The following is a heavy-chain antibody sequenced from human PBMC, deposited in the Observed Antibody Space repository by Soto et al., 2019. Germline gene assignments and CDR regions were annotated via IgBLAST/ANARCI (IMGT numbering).Heavy chain of an antibody. CDR3: AHLVPGPLSFAY. J-gene: IGHJ1*01. Sequence: QITLKESGPTLVKPTQTLALNCIFSGFTFNTRGVGVAWIRQPTGKALEWLAVTYWDADRRYRPSLTDRLTITKDISTNQVVLTMTNMDPVDTGTYYCAHLVPGPLSFAYWGHGALVTV. CDR1: GFTFNTRGVG. CDR2: TYWDADR. D-gene: IGHD6-19*01. V-gene: IGHV2-5*02.